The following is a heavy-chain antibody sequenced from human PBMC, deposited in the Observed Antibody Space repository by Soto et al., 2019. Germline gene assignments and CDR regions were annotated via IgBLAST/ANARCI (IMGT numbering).Heavy chain of an antibody. J-gene: IGHJ6*02. V-gene: IGHV4-34*01. CDR2: INHSGST. Sequence: SETLSLTCAVYGGSFSGYYWSWIRQPPGKGLEWIGEINHSGSTNYNPSLMSRVTISVDPSKNQFSLKMSSVTAADTAVYYCARTWSSYYGMDVWVQGTTVTVSS. CDR3: ARTWSSYYGMDV. D-gene: IGHD2-2*01. CDR1: GGSFSGYY.